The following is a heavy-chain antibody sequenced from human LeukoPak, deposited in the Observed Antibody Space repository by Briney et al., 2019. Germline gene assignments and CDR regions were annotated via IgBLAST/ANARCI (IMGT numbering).Heavy chain of an antibody. D-gene: IGHD5-12*01. V-gene: IGHV4-39*07. CDR2: IYYSGST. J-gene: IGHJ4*02. CDR1: GGSITSSSYY. CDR3: AKSGSGYLRYYFDY. Sequence: SETLSLTCTVSGGSITSSSYYWGWIRQPPGKGLEWIGSIYYSGSTYYNPSHKSRVTISVDTSKNHFSLKLSSATAADTAVYYCAKSGSGYLRYYFDYWGQGTLVTVSS.